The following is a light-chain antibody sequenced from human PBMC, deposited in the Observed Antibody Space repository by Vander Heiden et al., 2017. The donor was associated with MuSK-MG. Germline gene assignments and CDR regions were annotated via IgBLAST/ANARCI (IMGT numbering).Light chain of an antibody. J-gene: IGKJ4*01. CDR3: QQYNNWPFLT. Sequence: EIVMTQSPATLSVSPGERATLSCRASQSVSSNLAWYQQKPGQAPRLLIYGASTRATGIPARFSGSGYGTEFTLTISSRQSEDFAVYYCQQYNNWPFLTFGGGTKVEIK. CDR2: GAS. CDR1: QSVSSN. V-gene: IGKV3-15*01.